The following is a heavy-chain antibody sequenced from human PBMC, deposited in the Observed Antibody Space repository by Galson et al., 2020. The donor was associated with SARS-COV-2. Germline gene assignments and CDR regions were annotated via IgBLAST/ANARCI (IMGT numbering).Heavy chain of an antibody. D-gene: IGHD3-3*01. J-gene: IGHJ4*02. CDR1: GASVTGTTYY. Sequence: SETLSLTCTVSGASVTGTTYYWNWIRQPAGNELEWIGHIYSSGSANYNPSLKSRATISVDTSKSHFSLKLSSVTAADTAVYYCAGYDFWTASYSWGQGTLVTVSS. V-gene: IGHV4-61*09. CDR3: AGYDFWTASYS. CDR2: IYSSGSA.